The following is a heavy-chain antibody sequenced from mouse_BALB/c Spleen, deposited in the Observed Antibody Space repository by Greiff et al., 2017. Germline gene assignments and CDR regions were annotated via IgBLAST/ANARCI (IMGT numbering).Heavy chain of an antibody. CDR2: MDPANGNT. CDR1: GFNIKDTY. V-gene: IGHV14-3*02. D-gene: IGHD1-1*01. J-gene: IGHJ4*01. Sequence: VQLQQSGAELVKPGASVKLSCTASGFNIKDTYMHWVKQRPEQGLEWIGRMDPANGNTKYDPKFQGKATITADTSSNTAYLQLSSLTSEDTAVYYCAMGITTDAMDYWGQGTSGTVSS. CDR3: AMGITTDAMDY.